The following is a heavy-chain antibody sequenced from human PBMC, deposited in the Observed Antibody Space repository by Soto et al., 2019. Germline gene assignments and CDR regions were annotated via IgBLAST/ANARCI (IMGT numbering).Heavy chain of an antibody. CDR3: ARDRGNFGVVLADFYQYGMDV. V-gene: IGHV4-61*03. D-gene: IGHD3-3*01. J-gene: IGHJ6*02. CDR2: VHYTGST. CDR1: GDSVTSGSIY. Sequence: QVQLQESGPGLVKPSETLSLTCTVSGDSVTSGSIYWSWIRQPPGKGLEWIGYVHYTGSTNYNPSLKSRVAISVDTSKNHFSLTLSCVTAADTGVYYCARDRGNFGVVLADFYQYGMDVWGQGTAVTVSS.